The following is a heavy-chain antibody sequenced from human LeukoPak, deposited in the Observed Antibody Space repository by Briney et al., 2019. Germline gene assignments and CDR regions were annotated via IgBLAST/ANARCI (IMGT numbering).Heavy chain of an antibody. D-gene: IGHD3-10*01. CDR2: IYYSGST. V-gene: IGHV4-59*12. CDR3: ARAGSYGRWFDP. Sequence: PSETLSLTCTVSGGSISSYYWSWIRQPPGKGLEWIGYIYYSGSTNYNPSLKSRVTISVDKSKNQLSLKLSSVTAADTAVYYCARAGSYGRWFDPWGQGTLVTVSS. J-gene: IGHJ5*02. CDR1: GGSISSYY.